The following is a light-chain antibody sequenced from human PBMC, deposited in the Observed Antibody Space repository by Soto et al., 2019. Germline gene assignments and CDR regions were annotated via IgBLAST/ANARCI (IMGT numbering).Light chain of an antibody. J-gene: IGKJ5*01. V-gene: IGKV3-11*01. CDR1: QSVRNY. CDR3: QQRSNWLLT. Sequence: EIVLTQSPATLSLSPGERATLSCRASQSVRNYLAWYQQKPGQAPRLLIYDASNRATGIPARFSGSGSGTDISLTISSLEPEDFAVYYCQQRSNWLLTFGQGTRLEIK. CDR2: DAS.